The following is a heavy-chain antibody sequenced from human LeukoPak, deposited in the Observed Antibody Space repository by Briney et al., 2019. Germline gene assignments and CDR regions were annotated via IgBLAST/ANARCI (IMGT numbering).Heavy chain of an antibody. J-gene: IGHJ6*03. V-gene: IGHV4-61*02. CDR1: GGSISSGSYY. Sequence: SQTLSLTCTVSGGSISSGSYYWSWIRQPAGKGLEWIGRIYTSGSTNYNPSLKSRVTISVDTSKNQFSLKLSSVTAADTAVYYCASMIGITGTYAHYYYYMDVWGKGTTVTVSS. CDR2: IYTSGST. CDR3: ASMIGITGTYAHYYYYMDV. D-gene: IGHD1-20*01.